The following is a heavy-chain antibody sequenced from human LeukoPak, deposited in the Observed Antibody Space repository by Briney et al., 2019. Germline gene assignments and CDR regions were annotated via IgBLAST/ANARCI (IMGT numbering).Heavy chain of an antibody. CDR3: ARGGKLRYFDWLPGGNYYYYYMDV. D-gene: IGHD3-9*01. CDR2: INPSGDNT. CDR1: GYTFTNNF. Sequence: GASVKVSCKASGYTFTNNFMHWVRQAPGQGLEWMGIINPSGDNTWYAQKFQGRVTMTRDMATSTDYMEVSSLRSEDTAVYYCARGGKLRYFDWLPGGNYYYYYMDVWGKGTTVTVSS. V-gene: IGHV1-46*01. J-gene: IGHJ6*03.